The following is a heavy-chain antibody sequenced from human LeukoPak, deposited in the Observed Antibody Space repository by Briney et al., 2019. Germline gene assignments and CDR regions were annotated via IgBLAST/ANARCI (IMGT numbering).Heavy chain of an antibody. CDR3: AKDRRQWLGYFDY. D-gene: IGHD6-19*01. CDR1: GFTFSSYA. Sequence: GGSLRLSCAASGFTFSSYAMSWVRQAPGKGLEWVSAISGSGGSTYYADSVKGRFTISGDNSKNTLYMQMNSLRAEDTAVYYCAKDRRQWLGYFDYWGQGALVTVSS. V-gene: IGHV3-23*01. CDR2: ISGSGGST. J-gene: IGHJ4*02.